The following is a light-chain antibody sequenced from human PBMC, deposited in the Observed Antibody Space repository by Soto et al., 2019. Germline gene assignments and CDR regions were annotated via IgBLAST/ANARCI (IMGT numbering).Light chain of an antibody. Sequence: EIVMTQSPATLSVSPGERATLSCRASQSVSSNLAWYQQKPGQAPRLLIYGASTRATGIPARFSGSGSGTEFTHTSSSLQSDDFGVYYCQHYNNWPPWTFGEGTKVEIK. CDR2: GAS. CDR1: QSVSSN. CDR3: QHYNNWPPWT. V-gene: IGKV3-15*01. J-gene: IGKJ1*01.